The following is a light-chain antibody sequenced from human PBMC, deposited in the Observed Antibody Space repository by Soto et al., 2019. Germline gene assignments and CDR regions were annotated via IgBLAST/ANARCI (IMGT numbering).Light chain of an antibody. Sequence: EVLMTQFPATLSVSPGERVTLSCRASQSVRSNLAWYQQKPGQSHRLLIYGASTRATGIPARFSGSVSGTEFTLTISSLQSEDFAVYYCQQYNNWTPITFGPGTRLEI. CDR1: QSVRSN. CDR3: QQYNNWTPIT. CDR2: GAS. V-gene: IGKV3-15*01. J-gene: IGKJ5*01.